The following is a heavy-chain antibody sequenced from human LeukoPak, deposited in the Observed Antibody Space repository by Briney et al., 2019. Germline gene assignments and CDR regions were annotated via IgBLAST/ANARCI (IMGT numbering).Heavy chain of an antibody. CDR2: INQDVSEK. J-gene: IGHJ3*02. D-gene: IGHD6-19*01. Sequence: GGSLRLSCAASGFSLSKYWMSWVRQAPEKGLEWVANINQDVSEKYYVDSVKGRFTISRDNADNSVYLQMNNLKAGDTAVYYCARYGNGEWLAHYSFEIWGQGTMVTVSS. V-gene: IGHV3-7*01. CDR1: GFSLSKYW. CDR3: ARYGNGEWLAHYSFEI.